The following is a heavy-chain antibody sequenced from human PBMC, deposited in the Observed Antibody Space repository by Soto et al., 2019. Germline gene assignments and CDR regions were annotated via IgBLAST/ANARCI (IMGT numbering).Heavy chain of an antibody. V-gene: IGHV1-18*01. CDR1: GYTFTSYG. J-gene: IGHJ4*02. CDR3: ARGRRTTGTTTYYFDY. D-gene: IGHD1-7*01. Sequence: ASVKVSCKASGYTFTSYGISWVRQAPGQGLEWMGWISAYNGNTNYAQKLQGRVTMTTDTSTSTAYMELRSLRSDDTTVYYCARGRRTTGTTTYYFDYWGQGTLVTVSS. CDR2: ISAYNGNT.